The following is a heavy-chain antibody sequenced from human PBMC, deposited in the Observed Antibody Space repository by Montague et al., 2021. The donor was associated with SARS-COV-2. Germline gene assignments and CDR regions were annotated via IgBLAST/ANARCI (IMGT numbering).Heavy chain of an antibody. CDR1: GGSISSSGYY. V-gene: IGHV4-39*01. D-gene: IGHD3-22*01. J-gene: IGHJ3*02. Sequence: SETLSLTCTVSGGSISSSGYYWGWNRQPPGKGLEWIGRIYYSGSTYYNPTLKSRVTISVDTSKNQFSLRLSSVTAADTAVYYCARFPTSYYYDSKAAPATPDAFDIWGQGTMVTVSS. CDR3: ARFPTSYYYDSKAAPATPDAFDI. CDR2: IYYSGST.